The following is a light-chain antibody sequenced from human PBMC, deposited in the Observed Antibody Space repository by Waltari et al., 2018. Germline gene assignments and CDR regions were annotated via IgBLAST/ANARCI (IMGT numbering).Light chain of an antibody. J-gene: IGKJ2*01. CDR3: QQSYSAPRT. V-gene: IGKV3-15*01. CDR1: QRISTN. CDR2: GDS. Sequence: EIVMTQSPATLSVSPGERATLSCRASQRISTNLAWYQQKPGQAPRLLIYGDSTRATGIPARFSGSGSGTDFTLSISSLQSEDFATYYCQQSYSAPRTFGQGTKLEIK.